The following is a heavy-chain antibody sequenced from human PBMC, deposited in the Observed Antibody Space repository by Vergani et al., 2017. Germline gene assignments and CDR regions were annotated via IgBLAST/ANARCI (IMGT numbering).Heavy chain of an antibody. Sequence: EVQLVESGGGLVKPGGSLRLSCAASGFTFSSYSLNWVRQAPGKGLGWVSSISSSSSDIYYADSVKGRLTISRDNAKNSLYLQMNSLRAEDTAVYYCARDDYGGRGFDYYFDYWGQGTLVTVSS. CDR3: ARDDYGGRGFDYYFDY. J-gene: IGHJ4*02. CDR2: ISSSSSDI. V-gene: IGHV3-21*01. CDR1: GFTFSSYS. D-gene: IGHD3-16*01.